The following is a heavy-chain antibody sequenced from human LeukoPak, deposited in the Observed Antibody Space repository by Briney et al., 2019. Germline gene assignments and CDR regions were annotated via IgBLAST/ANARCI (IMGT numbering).Heavy chain of an antibody. CDR2: INPSGGST. D-gene: IGHD5-18*01. CDR3: ARRGYSYGPYFDY. J-gene: IGHJ4*02. CDR1: GYPFTSYY. V-gene: IGHV1-46*01. Sequence: ASVKVSCKATGYPFTSYYMHWVRQAPGQGLEWMGIINPSGGSTSYAQKFQGRVTMTRDMSTSTVYMELSSLRSEDTAVYYCARRGYSYGPYFDYWGQGTLVTVSS.